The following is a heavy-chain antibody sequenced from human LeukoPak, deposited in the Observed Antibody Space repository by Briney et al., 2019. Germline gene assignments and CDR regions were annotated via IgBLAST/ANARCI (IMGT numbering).Heavy chain of an antibody. Sequence: ASVKVSCMASGYTFPTSGISWVRQAPGQGLEWMGWISVYNHSTNYAQKFQGRVTVTTDTSTRTAYMELRSLRSDDTAVYYCARTNLDCKNGVCYDYWGQGTLVTVSS. CDR3: ARTNLDCKNGVCYDY. CDR1: GYTFPTSG. V-gene: IGHV1-18*01. J-gene: IGHJ4*02. D-gene: IGHD2-8*01. CDR2: ISVYNHST.